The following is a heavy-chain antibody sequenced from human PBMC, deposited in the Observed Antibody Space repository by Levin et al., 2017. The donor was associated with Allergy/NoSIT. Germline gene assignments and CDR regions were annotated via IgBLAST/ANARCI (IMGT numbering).Heavy chain of an antibody. V-gene: IGHV1-18*01. D-gene: IGHD4-17*01. J-gene: IGHJ6*02. CDR3: ARESRADYGLDYYYGMDV. CDR2: ISAYNGNT. Sequence: ASVKVSCKASGDIFTNYGITWVRQAPGQGLEWMGWISAYNGNTRFTQKFQGRLTMTRDTSTSTAYMQLRGLRSDDTAVYYCARESRADYGLDYYYGMDVWGQGTTVTVSS. CDR1: GDIFTNYG.